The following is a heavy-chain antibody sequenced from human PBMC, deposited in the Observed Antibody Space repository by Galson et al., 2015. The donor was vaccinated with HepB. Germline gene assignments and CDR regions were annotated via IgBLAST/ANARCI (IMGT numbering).Heavy chain of an antibody. D-gene: IGHD5-18*01. J-gene: IGHJ2*01. CDR2: IRSSSSYT. Sequence: SLRLSCAASGFTFSDYYMGWSRQAPGRGLEWVSYIRSSSSYTNYADSVKGRFTISRDNAKNSLYLQMNSLRAEDTAVYYCARGRGYSYSWYFDLWGRGTLVTVSS. CDR3: ARGRGYSYSWYFDL. CDR1: GFTFSDYY. V-gene: IGHV3-11*06.